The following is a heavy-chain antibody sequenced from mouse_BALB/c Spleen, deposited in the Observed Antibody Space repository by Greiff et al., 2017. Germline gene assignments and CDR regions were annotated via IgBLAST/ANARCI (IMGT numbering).Heavy chain of an antibody. D-gene: IGHD1-1*01. CDR3: AREYYGSKGAMDY. CDR2: IWAGGSI. V-gene: IGHV2-9*02. Sequence: QVQLKESGPGLVAPSQSLSITCTVSGFSLTSYGVHWVRQPPGKGLEWLGVIWAGGSINYNSALMSRLSISKDNSKSQVFLKMNSLQTDDTAMYYCAREYYGSKGAMDYWGQGTSVTVSS. CDR1: GFSLTSYG. J-gene: IGHJ4*01.